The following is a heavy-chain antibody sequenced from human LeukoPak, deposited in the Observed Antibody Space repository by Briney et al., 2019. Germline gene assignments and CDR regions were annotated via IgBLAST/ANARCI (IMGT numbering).Heavy chain of an antibody. CDR1: GGSISSYY. V-gene: IGHV4-59*06. J-gene: IGHJ4*02. CDR2: IYYSGST. CDR3: ASTSNYYGSGSYFY. D-gene: IGHD3-10*01. Sequence: SETQSLTCTVSGGSISSYYWSWIRQPPGKGLEWIGYIYYSGSTYYNPSLKSRVTISVDTSKNQFSLKLSSVTAADTAVYYCASTSNYYGSGSYFYWGQGTLVTVSS.